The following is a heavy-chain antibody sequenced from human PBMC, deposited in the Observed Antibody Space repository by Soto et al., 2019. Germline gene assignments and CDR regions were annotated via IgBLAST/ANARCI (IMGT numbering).Heavy chain of an antibody. CDR2: ISAYNGNT. CDR1: GYTFTSYG. Sequence: ASVKVSCKASGYTFTSYGISWVRQAPGQGLEWMGWISAYNGNTNYAQKLQGRVTMTTDTSTSTAYMELRSLRSDDTAVYYCARDHHYYDSSGYYTTDYWGQGTLVTVSS. CDR3: ARDHHYYDSSGYYTTDY. J-gene: IGHJ4*02. V-gene: IGHV1-18*01. D-gene: IGHD3-22*01.